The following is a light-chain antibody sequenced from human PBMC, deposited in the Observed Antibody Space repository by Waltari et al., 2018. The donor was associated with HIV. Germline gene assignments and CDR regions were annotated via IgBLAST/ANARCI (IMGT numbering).Light chain of an antibody. CDR3: QVWDSSSDHVV. Sequence: SYVLTQPPSVSVAPGQTARITCGGNNIGSKSVHWYQQKPGQAPVLVVYDDSDRPSGLPERFSGSNSGNTATLTCSMVEAGDEADYYCQVWDSSSDHVVFGGGTKLTVL. V-gene: IGLV3-21*02. CDR1: NIGSKS. J-gene: IGLJ2*01. CDR2: DDS.